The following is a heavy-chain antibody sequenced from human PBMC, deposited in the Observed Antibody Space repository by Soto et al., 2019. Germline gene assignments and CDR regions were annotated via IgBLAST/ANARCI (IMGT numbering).Heavy chain of an antibody. J-gene: IGHJ6*02. CDR3: AREGLTGTIGLYYYYGMDV. D-gene: IGHD1-7*01. Sequence: QVQLQESGPGLVKPSETLSLTCTVSGGSISSYYWSWIRQPPGKGLEWIGYIYYSGSTNYHPSLKSRGTISVDTSKNQFSLKLSSVTAADTAVYYCAREGLTGTIGLYYYYGMDVWGQGTTVTVSS. CDR2: IYYSGST. V-gene: IGHV4-59*01. CDR1: GGSISSYY.